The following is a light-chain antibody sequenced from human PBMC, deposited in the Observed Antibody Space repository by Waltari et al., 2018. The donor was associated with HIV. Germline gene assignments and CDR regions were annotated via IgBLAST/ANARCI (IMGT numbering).Light chain of an antibody. J-gene: IGLJ3*02. CDR1: ASNVGNHF. V-gene: IGLV1-47*01. Sequence: QSVLTQPPSASKTPGQRILMSCSGTASNVGNHFVSWFQQVPGGAPKLVIYRNDRRPSGVPDRFSAAKSGSSASLAISGLQSDDEADYFCASWDDRLSHWVFGGGTKLTV. CDR3: ASWDDRLSHWV. CDR2: RND.